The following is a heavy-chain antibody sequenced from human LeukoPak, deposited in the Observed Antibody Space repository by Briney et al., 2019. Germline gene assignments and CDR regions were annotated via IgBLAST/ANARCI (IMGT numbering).Heavy chain of an antibody. D-gene: IGHD3-22*01. CDR3: AKDDYDSSGYSPFDY. CDR2: ISGDGGST. Sequence: HPGGSLRLSCAASGYTFDDYAMHWVRQAPGKGLEWVSLISGDGGSTYYADSVKGRFTISRDNSKNSLYPQMNSLRTEDTALYYCAKDDYDSSGYSPFDYWGQGTLVTVS. V-gene: IGHV3-43*02. J-gene: IGHJ4*02. CDR1: GYTFDDYA.